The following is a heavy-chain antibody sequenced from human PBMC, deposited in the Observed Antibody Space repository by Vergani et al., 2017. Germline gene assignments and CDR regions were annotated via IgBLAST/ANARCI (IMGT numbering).Heavy chain of an antibody. J-gene: IGHJ6*03. CDR1: GFTFSSYS. CDR2: IIPSSTTI. CDR3: ARVQNGGYMDV. V-gene: IGHV3-48*01. D-gene: IGHD3-10*01. Sequence: EVQLVESGGNLVQPGGSLRLSCAASGFTFSSYSMNWVRQAPGKGLEWVSYIIPSSTTIYYADSVKGRFTISRDNVKNSLYLQMNSLRAEDTAVYYCARVQNGGYMDVWGKGTTVTVSS.